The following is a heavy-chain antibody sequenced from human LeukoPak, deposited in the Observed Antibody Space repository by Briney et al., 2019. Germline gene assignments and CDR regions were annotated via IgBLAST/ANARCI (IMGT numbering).Heavy chain of an antibody. CDR1: GGSFSGYY. CDR2: IYTSGST. V-gene: IGHV4-4*07. Sequence: SETLSLTCAVYGGSFSGYYWSWIRQPAGTGLEWIGRIYTSGSTNYNPSLKSRVTMSLDTSKNQVSLNLRSVTAADTAVYYCARESSAAAGDYWGQGTLVTVSS. J-gene: IGHJ4*02. CDR3: ARESSAAAGDY. D-gene: IGHD6-13*01.